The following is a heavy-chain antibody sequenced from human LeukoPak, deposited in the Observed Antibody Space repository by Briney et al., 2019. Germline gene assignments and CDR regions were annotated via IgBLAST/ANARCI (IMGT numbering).Heavy chain of an antibody. CDR2: ISGSGGTT. Sequence: GGSLRLSCAASGFIFSTYAMHWVRQAPGKGLEWVSVISGSGGTTHYADSVKGRFTISRDNSKNTPYLQMNGLTADDTAVYYCAKATVEAAPRGWFESWGQGTLVTVSS. J-gene: IGHJ5*01. CDR3: AKATVEAAPRGWFES. CDR1: GFIFSTYA. D-gene: IGHD2-15*01. V-gene: IGHV3-23*01.